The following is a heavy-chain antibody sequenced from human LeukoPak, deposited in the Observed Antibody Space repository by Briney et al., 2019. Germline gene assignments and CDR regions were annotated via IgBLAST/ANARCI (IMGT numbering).Heavy chain of an antibody. D-gene: IGHD3-22*01. CDR2: IYYSGST. CDR1: GGSISSSSYY. CDR3: ARYSNMIVVRSYFDY. J-gene: IGHJ4*02. V-gene: IGHV4-39*01. Sequence: SETLSLTCTVSGGSISSSSYYWGWIRQPPGQGLEWIGSIYYSGSTYYNPSLKSRVTISVDTSKNQFSLKLSSVTAADTAVYYCARYSNMIVVRSYFDYWGQGTLVTVSS.